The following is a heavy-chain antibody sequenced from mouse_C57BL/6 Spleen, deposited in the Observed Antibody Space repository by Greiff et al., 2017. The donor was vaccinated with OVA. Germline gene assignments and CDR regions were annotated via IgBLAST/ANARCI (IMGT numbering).Heavy chain of an antibody. CDR2: IYPGSGST. CDR1: GYTFTSYW. J-gene: IGHJ4*01. D-gene: IGHD1-1*01. Sequence: VQLQQPGAELVKPGASVKMSCKASGYTFTSYWITWVKQRPGQGLEWIGDIYPGSGSTNYNEKFKSKATLTVDTSSSTAYMQLSSLTSEDSAVYYCARGDYYGSSYHYYAMDYWGQGTSVTVSS. V-gene: IGHV1-55*01. CDR3: ARGDYYGSSYHYYAMDY.